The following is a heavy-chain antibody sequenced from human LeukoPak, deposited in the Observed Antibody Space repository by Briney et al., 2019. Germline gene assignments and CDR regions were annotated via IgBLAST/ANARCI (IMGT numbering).Heavy chain of an antibody. CDR1: GFTFSSYS. CDR3: ARDLGYCSSTSCYSYYYGMDV. CDR2: ISSSSSYI. J-gene: IGHJ6*02. Sequence: GGSLRLSCAASGFTFSSYSMNWVRQAPGKGLEWVSSISSSSSYIYYADSVKGRFTISRDNGKNSLYLQMNSLRAEDTAVYYCARDLGYCSSTSCYSYYYGMDVWGQGTTVTVSS. D-gene: IGHD2-2*01. V-gene: IGHV3-21*01.